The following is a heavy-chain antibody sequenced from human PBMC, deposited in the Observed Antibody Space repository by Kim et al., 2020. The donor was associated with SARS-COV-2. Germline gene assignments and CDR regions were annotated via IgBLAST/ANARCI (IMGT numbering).Heavy chain of an antibody. V-gene: IGHV3-23*01. J-gene: IGHJ4*02. CDR2: ISGSGGST. Sequence: GGSLRPSCAASGFTFSSYAMSWVRQAPGKGLEWVSAISGSGGSTYYADSVKGRFTISRDNSKNTLYLQMNSLRVEDTAVYYCAKDEFANYYDSSGYLDYWGQGTLVTVSS. CDR1: GFTFSSYA. D-gene: IGHD3-22*01. CDR3: AKDEFANYYDSSGYLDY.